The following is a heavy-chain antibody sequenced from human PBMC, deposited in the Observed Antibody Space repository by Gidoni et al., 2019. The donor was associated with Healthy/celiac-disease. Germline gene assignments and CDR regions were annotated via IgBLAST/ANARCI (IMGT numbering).Heavy chain of an antibody. CDR2: IYYSGSN. J-gene: IGHJ4*02. CDR3: ARSTRGYVYYYDSSGYPRKGPRDYYFDY. CDR1: GGSISRGGYY. V-gene: IGHV4-31*03. Sequence: QVHLQESGPGLVTPSQTLSLTCTVSGGSISRGGYYWSWIRPPPGQGLEWIGYIYYSGSNYYNPSLKSRVTISVDTSKNQFSLKLSSVTAADTAVYYCARSTRGYVYYYDSSGYPRKGPRDYYFDYWGQGTLVTVSS. D-gene: IGHD3-22*01.